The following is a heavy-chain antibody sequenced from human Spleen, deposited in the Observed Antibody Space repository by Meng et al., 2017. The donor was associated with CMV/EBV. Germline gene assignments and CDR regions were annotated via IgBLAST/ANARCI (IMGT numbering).Heavy chain of an antibody. CDR2: INAGNGNT. V-gene: IGHV1-3*01. D-gene: IGHD1-26*01. CDR3: ATADLVGATPFDY. Sequence: KASGYTFTSYGISGVRQAPGQRLEWMGWINAGNGNTKYSQKFQGRVTITRDTSASTAYMELSGLRSEDTAVYYCATADLVGATPFDYWGQGTLVTVSS. CDR1: GYTFTSYG. J-gene: IGHJ4*02.